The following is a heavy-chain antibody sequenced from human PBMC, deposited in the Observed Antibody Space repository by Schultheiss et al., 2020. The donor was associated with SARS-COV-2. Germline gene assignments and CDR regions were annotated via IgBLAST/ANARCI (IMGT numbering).Heavy chain of an antibody. J-gene: IGHJ6*03. D-gene: IGHD2-2*01. Sequence: ASVKVSCKASGYTFTSYGISWVRQAPGQGLEWMGWISAYNGNTNYAQKLQGRVTMTTDTSTSTAYMELRSLRSEDTAVYYCARDDCSSTSCYRNYYYYYMDVWGKGTTVTVSS. CDR2: ISAYNGNT. V-gene: IGHV1-18*01. CDR1: GYTFTSYG. CDR3: ARDDCSSTSCYRNYYYYYMDV.